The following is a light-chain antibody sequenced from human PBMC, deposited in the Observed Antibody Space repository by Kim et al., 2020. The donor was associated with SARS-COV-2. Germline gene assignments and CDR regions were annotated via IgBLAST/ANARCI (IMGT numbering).Light chain of an antibody. CDR3: ALYMGSGSWV. CDR1: SGSVSTSYY. V-gene: IGLV8-61*01. CDR2: TTN. Sequence: GGTVTLTCGLSSGSVSTSYYSSWYQQTPGQAPRTVIYTTNRRSSGVPDRFSGSIAGNKAALTITGAQADYESDYYCALYMGSGSWVFGGGTRLTVL. J-gene: IGLJ3*02.